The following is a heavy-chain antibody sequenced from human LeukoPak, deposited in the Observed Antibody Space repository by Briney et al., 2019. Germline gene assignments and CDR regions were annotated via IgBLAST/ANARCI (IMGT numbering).Heavy chain of an antibody. CDR1: GFTFSSYA. CDR3: ATPGGGREAFDI. CDR2: IRGSTAVT. V-gene: IGHV3-23*01. J-gene: IGHJ3*02. Sequence: TGGSLRLSCAASGFTFSSYAVSWVRQPPGKGLEWVSLIRGSTAVTYFADSVKGRFTVSRDNSKNTLYLQMNSLRAEDTAVYYCATPGGGREAFDIWGQGTMVTVSS. D-gene: IGHD3-16*01.